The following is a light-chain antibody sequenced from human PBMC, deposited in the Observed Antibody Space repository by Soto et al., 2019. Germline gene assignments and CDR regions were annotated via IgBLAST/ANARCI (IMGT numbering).Light chain of an antibody. J-gene: IGLJ1*01. CDR2: EVS. V-gene: IGLV2-18*02. Sequence: QSVLAQPPSVSGSPVQSVPITCTGTSSDVGSYNRVSWYQQPPGTAPKVMIYEVSNRPSGVPDRFSGSKSGNTASLTISGLQAEDEADYYCSPYTSSSTYVFGTGTKVTVL. CDR1: SSDVGSYNR. CDR3: SPYTSSSTYV.